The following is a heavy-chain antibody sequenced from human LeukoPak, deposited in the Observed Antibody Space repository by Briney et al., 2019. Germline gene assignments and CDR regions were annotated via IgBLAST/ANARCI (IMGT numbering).Heavy chain of an antibody. V-gene: IGHV1-24*01. CDR3: ATPAGDSYGIVFDY. Sequence: AAVKVSCKVSGYTLTELSMHWVRQAPGKGLEWMGGFDPEDGETIYAQKFQGRVTMTEDTSTDTANMELSSLSSEDTAVYYCATPAGDSYGIVFDYWGQGTLVTVSS. CDR1: GYTLTELS. J-gene: IGHJ4*02. D-gene: IGHD5-18*01. CDR2: FDPEDGET.